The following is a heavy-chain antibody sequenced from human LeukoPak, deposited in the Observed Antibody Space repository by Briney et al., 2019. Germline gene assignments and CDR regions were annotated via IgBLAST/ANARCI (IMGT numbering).Heavy chain of an antibody. J-gene: IGHJ5*02. Sequence: PGGSLRLSCAASGFTFSSYTMSWVRQAPGKGLEWVSAISSSGGSTYYADSVKGRFTISRDNSKNTLYLQMNSLRAEDTAVYYCTKCRQPTVVTPIWFDPWGQGTLVTVSS. CDR1: GFTFSSYT. CDR3: TKCRQPTVVTPIWFDP. CDR2: ISSSGGST. V-gene: IGHV3-23*01. D-gene: IGHD4-23*01.